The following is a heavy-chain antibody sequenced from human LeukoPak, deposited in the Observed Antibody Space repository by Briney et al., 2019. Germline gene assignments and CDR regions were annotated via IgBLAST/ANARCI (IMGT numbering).Heavy chain of an antibody. J-gene: IGHJ4*02. CDR3: AKDLNGEGQLWLQEGIIDY. V-gene: IGHV3-23*01. Sequence: GGSLRLSCAASGFTFSSYAMSWVRQAPGKGLEWVSAISGSGGSTYYADSVKGRFTISRDNSKNTLYLQMNSLRAEDTAVYYCAKDLNGEGQLWLQEGIIDYWGQGTLVTVSS. CDR1: GFTFSSYA. CDR2: ISGSGGST. D-gene: IGHD5-18*01.